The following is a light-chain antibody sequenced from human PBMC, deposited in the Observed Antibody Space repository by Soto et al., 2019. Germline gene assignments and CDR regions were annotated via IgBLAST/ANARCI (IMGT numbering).Light chain of an antibody. J-gene: IGKJ4*01. CDR3: QQANSFPLT. CDR1: QSIGTW. Sequence: DIQMTQSPSTLSASVGDRVTITCRASQSIGTWLAWYQQKPGTAPKFLIYDASTLESGVPSRFSGSGSGTEFTLTISSLQPEDFATYYCQQANSFPLTVGGGTKVDIK. CDR2: DAS. V-gene: IGKV1-5*01.